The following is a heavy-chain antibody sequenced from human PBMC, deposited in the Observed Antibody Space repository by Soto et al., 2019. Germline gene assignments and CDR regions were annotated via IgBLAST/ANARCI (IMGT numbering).Heavy chain of an antibody. J-gene: IGHJ4*02. Sequence: EVQLVESGGGLVQPGGSLRLSCAASGFTFSSYWMSWVRQAPGKGLEWVANIKQDGSEKHYVDSVTGRFTISRDNAKNSLYLQMDSLRAEDTAVYYCTRPWWAAEGHWGQGTLVTVSS. V-gene: IGHV3-7*01. CDR3: TRPWWAAEGH. CDR1: GFTFSSYW. CDR2: IKQDGSEK. D-gene: IGHD6-25*01.